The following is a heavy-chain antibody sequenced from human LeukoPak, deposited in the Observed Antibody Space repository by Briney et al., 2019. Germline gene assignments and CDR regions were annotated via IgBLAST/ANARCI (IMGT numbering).Heavy chain of an antibody. D-gene: IGHD2-2*01. CDR1: GYMFINYD. V-gene: IGHV1-8*01. Sequence: ASVKVSCKASGYMFINYDINWVRQTPGQGLEWMSWMTPKTGNSGCAQRFQGRVTLTRDTSTDTAYMELSNLGSEDTAVYYCARKTCTTTSCLHPWGQGTLVTVSS. CDR2: MTPKTGNS. CDR3: ARKTCTTTSCLHP. J-gene: IGHJ5*02.